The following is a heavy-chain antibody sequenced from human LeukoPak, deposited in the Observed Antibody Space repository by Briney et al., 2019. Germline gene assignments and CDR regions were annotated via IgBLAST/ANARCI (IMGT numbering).Heavy chain of an antibody. D-gene: IGHD4-11*01. CDR3: ARDGSNSNWFDP. Sequence: GGSLRLSCAVSGFTFSSYSMNWVRQAPGKGLEWVSSISSSSSYIYYADSVKGRFTISRDNAKNSLYLQMNSLRAEDTAVYYCARDGSNSNWFDPWGQGTLVTVSS. CDR2: ISSSSSYI. V-gene: IGHV3-21*01. CDR1: GFTFSSYS. J-gene: IGHJ5*02.